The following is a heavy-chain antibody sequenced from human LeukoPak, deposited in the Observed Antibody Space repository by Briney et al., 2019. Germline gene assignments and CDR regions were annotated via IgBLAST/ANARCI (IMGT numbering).Heavy chain of an antibody. CDR2: IDPNSGGT. D-gene: IGHD3-22*01. Sequence: SVKVSCKASGYTFTRSAMNWVRQAPGQGLEWMGWIDPNSGGTNYAQKFQGRVTINADKSTSTAYMELSSLRSEDTAVYYCARGFPPRRLYDSNGYYSYYFGYWGQGTLVTVSS. J-gene: IGHJ4*02. V-gene: IGHV1-69*10. CDR1: GYTFTRSA. CDR3: ARGFPPRRLYDSNGYYSYYFGY.